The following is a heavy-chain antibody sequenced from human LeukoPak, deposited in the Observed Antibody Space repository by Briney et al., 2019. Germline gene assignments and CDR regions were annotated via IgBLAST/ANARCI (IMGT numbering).Heavy chain of an antibody. V-gene: IGHV4-31*03. J-gene: IGHJ4*02. D-gene: IGHD3-22*01. CDR1: GGSINSGGYY. CDR3: ARGGYYYDTCGPFDY. CDR2: ISHSGST. Sequence: SQTLSLTCTVSGGSINSGGYYCSWIRQHPGKGLEWIGHISHSGSTSYNPSLKSRVTISVDTSNNEFSLRLTSVTAADTAVYYCARGGYYYDTCGPFDYWGQGTLVTVSS.